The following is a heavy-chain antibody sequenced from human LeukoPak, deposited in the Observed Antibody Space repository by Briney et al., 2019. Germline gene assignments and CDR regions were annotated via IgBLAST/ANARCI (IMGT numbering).Heavy chain of an antibody. J-gene: IGHJ4*02. Sequence: GASVKVSCKASGYSFTSYGISWVRQAPGQGLEWMGWISAYNGNTNYGQKFQNRVTVTTDTSTSTAYMDLRSLRSDDTAIHYCARDRPGRYYGSGRYYNPPDYWGQGTLVIVSS. CDR2: ISAYNGNT. CDR3: ARDRPGRYYGSGRYYNPPDY. CDR1: GYSFTSYG. D-gene: IGHD3-10*01. V-gene: IGHV1-18*01.